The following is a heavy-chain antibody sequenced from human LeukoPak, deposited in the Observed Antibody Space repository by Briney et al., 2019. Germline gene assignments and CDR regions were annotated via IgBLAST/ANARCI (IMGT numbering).Heavy chain of an antibody. CDR1: GFTFSSYE. CDR3: ARRREGWFDP. J-gene: IGHJ5*02. V-gene: IGHV3-48*03. Sequence: EGSLRLSCAASGFTFSSYEMNWVRQAPGKGLEWVSYISSSGSTIFYADSVKGRFAISRDNAKNSLYLQMNSLRAEDTAVYYCARRREGWFDPWGQGTLVTVSS. CDR2: ISSSGSTI.